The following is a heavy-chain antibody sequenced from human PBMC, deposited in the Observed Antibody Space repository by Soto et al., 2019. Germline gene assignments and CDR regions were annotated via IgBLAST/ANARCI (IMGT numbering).Heavy chain of an antibody. Sequence: SETLSLPCTVSGDFVSSSRYYWGWIRQPPGKGLEWIGSIYYTGDTFFNPSLKSRVTFSVDPSKNQFSLKLTSLTAADTAVYFCARHKELLLASLSYGLDLWGRGTTVTVSS. CDR3: ARHKELLLASLSYGLDL. J-gene: IGHJ6*02. CDR1: GDFVSSSRYY. D-gene: IGHD3-22*01. CDR2: IYYTGDT. V-gene: IGHV4-39*01.